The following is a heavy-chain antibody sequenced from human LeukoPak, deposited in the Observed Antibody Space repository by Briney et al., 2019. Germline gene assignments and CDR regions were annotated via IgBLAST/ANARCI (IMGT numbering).Heavy chain of an antibody. J-gene: IGHJ4*02. V-gene: IGHV1-2*02. D-gene: IGHD6-19*01. CDR1: GYTFTGYY. CDR3: AGGTSGYSSGWYVY. CDR2: INPNSGGT. Sequence: ASVKVSCKASGYTFTGYYMHWVRQAPGQGLEWMGWINPNSGGTNYAQKFQGRVTMTRDTYISTAYMELSRLRSDDTAVYYCAGGTSGYSSGWYVYWGQGTLVTVSS.